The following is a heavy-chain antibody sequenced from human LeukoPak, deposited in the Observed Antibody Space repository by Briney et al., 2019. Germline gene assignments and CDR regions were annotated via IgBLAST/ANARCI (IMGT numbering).Heavy chain of an antibody. V-gene: IGHV3-21*01. CDR1: GFTFDKYF. D-gene: IGHD5-24*01. CDR3: VRDHQLRDPGC. J-gene: IGHJ4*02. CDR2: ISGTSTYI. Sequence: PGGSLRLSCAASGFTFDKYFIHWVRQAPGKGLDWVSSISGTSTYIDYADSVKGRFTISRDNAKNSLYLQMNSLRVEDTAVYYCVRDHQLRDPGCWGQGTLVTVSS.